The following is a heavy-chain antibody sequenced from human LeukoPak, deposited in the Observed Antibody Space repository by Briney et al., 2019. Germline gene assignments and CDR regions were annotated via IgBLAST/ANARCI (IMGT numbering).Heavy chain of an antibody. V-gene: IGHV1-69*05. CDR1: GGTFSSYA. D-gene: IGHD3-22*01. CDR2: IIPIFGTA. CDR3: ARGYYYDSSGSVGAFDI. Sequence: ASVKVSCKASGGTFSSYAISWVRQAPGQGLEWMGGIIPIFGTANCAQKFQGRVTITTDESTSTAYMELSSLRSEDTAVYYCARGYYYDSSGSVGAFDIWGQGTMVTVSS. J-gene: IGHJ3*02.